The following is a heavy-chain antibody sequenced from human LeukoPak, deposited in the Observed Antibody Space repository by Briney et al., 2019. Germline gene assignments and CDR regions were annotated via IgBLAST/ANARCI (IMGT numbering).Heavy chain of an antibody. CDR1: GFTFSSFW. V-gene: IGHV3-7*01. CDR3: ARDRSDILTGYNDAFDI. J-gene: IGHJ3*02. D-gene: IGHD3-9*01. CDR2: IKYDGSEK. Sequence: PGGSLRLSCADSGFTFSSFWMSWVRQAPGRGLEWVANIKYDGSEKYYVDSVKGRITISRDNAKNSLYLQMNSLRVDGTAVYYCARDRSDILTGYNDAFDIWGQGTMVTVSS.